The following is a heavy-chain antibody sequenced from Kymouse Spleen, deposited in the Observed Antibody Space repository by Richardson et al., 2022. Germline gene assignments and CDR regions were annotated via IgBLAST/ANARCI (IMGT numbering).Heavy chain of an antibody. CDR1: GGSFSGYY. D-gene: IGHD1-7*01. Sequence: QVQLQQWGAGLLKPSETLSLTCAVYGGSFSGYYWSWIRQPPGKGLEWIGEINHSGSTNYNPSLKSRVTISVDTSKNQFSLKLSSVTAADTAVYYCARGEYNWNYDYYYYGMDVWGQGTTVTVSS. CDR3: ARGEYNWNYDYYYYGMDV. CDR2: INHSGST. V-gene: IGHV4-34*01. J-gene: IGHJ6*02.